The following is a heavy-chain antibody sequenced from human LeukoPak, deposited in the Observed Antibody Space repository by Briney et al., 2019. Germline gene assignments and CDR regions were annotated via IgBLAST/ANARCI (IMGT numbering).Heavy chain of an antibody. Sequence: SETLSLTCTVPGGSISSHYWSWIRQPPGKGLEWIGYIYYSGSTNYNPSLRSRVTISVDTSKNQFSLKLSSVTAADTAVYYCARGYDSFDYWGQGTLVTVSS. D-gene: IGHD1-1*01. CDR3: ARGYDSFDY. CDR2: IYYSGST. CDR1: GGSISSHY. V-gene: IGHV4-59*11. J-gene: IGHJ4*02.